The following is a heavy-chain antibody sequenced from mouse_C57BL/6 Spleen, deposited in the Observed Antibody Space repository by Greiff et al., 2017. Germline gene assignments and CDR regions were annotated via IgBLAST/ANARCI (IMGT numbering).Heavy chain of an antibody. J-gene: IGHJ3*01. D-gene: IGHD3-2*02. CDR2: IYPSDSET. CDR3: ARRGAAQATYFAY. Sequence: VQLVESGAELVRPGSSVKLSCKASGYTFTSYWMDWVKQRPGQGLEWIGNIYPSDSETHYNQKFKDKATLTVDKSSSTAYMQLSSLTSEDSAVYYCARRGAAQATYFAYWGQGTLVTVSA. V-gene: IGHV1-61*01. CDR1: GYTFTSYW.